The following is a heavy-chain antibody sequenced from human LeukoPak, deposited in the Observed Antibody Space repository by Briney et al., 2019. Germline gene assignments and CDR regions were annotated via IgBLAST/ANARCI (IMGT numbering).Heavy chain of an antibody. V-gene: IGHV1-69*04. J-gene: IGHJ4*02. D-gene: IGHD3-16*01. CDR1: GGTFSSYA. CDR2: IIPILGIA. Sequence: ASVKVSCKASGGTFSSYAISWVRQAPGQGLEWMGRIIPILGIANYAQKFQGRVTITADKSTSTAYMELSSLRSEDTAVYYCARDVGEGLLYFDYWGQGTLVTVSS. CDR3: ARDVGEGLLYFDY.